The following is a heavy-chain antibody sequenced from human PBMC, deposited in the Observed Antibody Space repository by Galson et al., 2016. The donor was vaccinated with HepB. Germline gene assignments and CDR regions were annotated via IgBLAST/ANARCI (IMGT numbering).Heavy chain of an antibody. CDR1: GFTFSSYG. V-gene: IGHV3-30*18. D-gene: IGHD6-19*01. CDR3: AKGRGATGAGTVF. Sequence: SLRLSCAVSGFTFSSYGMHWVRQAPGKGLEWVAVISYDGTNKYYADSVKGRFTISRDNSKNTLYLQMNSLRRHDTAVYFCAKGRGATGAGTVFWGQGTLVTVSS. J-gene: IGHJ4*02. CDR2: ISYDGTNK.